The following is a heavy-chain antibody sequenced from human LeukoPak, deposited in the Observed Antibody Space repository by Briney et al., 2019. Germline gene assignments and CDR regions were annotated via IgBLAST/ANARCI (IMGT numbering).Heavy chain of an antibody. CDR3: VKERGPFDAFDI. V-gene: IGHV3-33*06. J-gene: IGHJ3*02. Sequence: PGGSLRLSCAATGFTFSTYGRQWVRQAPGKGLEWVAVIWSDGNNKFYADSVKGRFTFSRDNSRNTLSLQMNSLRAEDTAVYYCVKERGPFDAFDIWGQGTMVTVSS. CDR2: IWSDGNNK. CDR1: GFTFSTYG.